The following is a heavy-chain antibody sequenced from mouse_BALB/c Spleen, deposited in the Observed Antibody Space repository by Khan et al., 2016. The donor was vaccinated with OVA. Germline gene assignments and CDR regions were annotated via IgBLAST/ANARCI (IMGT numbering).Heavy chain of an antibody. D-gene: IGHD2-14*01. CDR3: ARWNYRYDGYFDY. Sequence: EVQLQESGPSLVKPSQTLSLTCSVTGDSITSGYWNWIRKFPGNKLEYMGYINYSGSTYYNPSLKSRISITRDTSKNQYSLQLNYVTTEDTANYDCARWNYRYDGYFDYWGQGTTLTVYS. V-gene: IGHV3-8*02. CDR2: INYSGST. CDR1: GDSITSGY. J-gene: IGHJ2*01.